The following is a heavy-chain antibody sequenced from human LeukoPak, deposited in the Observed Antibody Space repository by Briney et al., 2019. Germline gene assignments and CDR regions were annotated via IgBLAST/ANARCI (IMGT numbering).Heavy chain of an antibody. V-gene: IGHV3-30*03. CDR1: GFTFSSYG. Sequence: GGSLRLSCAASGFTFSSYGMHWVRQAPGKGLDWVAVTLEDGRYQSYSDSVKGRFTISRDNAKKSLYLQMNSLRAEDTAVYYCAREPSYSSSWYTTCDHWGQGILVTVSS. J-gene: IGHJ5*02. CDR2: TLEDGRYQ. CDR3: AREPSYSSSWYTTCDH. D-gene: IGHD6-13*01.